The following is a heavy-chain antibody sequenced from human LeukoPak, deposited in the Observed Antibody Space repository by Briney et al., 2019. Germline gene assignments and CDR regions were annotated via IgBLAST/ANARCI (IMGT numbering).Heavy chain of an antibody. V-gene: IGHV1-2*02. CDR2: INPNSGGT. D-gene: IGHD2-15*01. J-gene: IGHJ6*03. CDR3: ARGREVVVVVAATGYYYYYMDV. CDR1: GYTFTGYY. Sequence: ASVKVSCKASGYTFTGYYMHWVRQAPGQGLEWMGWINPNSGGTNYAQKFQGRVTMIRDTSISTAYMELSRLRSDDTAVYYCARGREVVVVVAATGYYYYYMDVWGKGTTVTVSS.